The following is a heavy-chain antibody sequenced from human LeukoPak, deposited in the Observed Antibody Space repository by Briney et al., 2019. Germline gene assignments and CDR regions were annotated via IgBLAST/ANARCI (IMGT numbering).Heavy chain of an antibody. CDR1: GGSVSRSY. V-gene: IGHV4-59*08. D-gene: IGHD3-9*01. Sequence: AEPLSLPCTVSGGSVSRSYWSWLPQSPGKALEWIGYIDYSGTTNYNPANGSLVTITVNMSKTRFSLKLSSVTAADTVVYYGARHLSRAVDIWGQGTMVTVSA. J-gene: IGHJ3*02. CDR3: ARHLSRAVDI. CDR2: IDYSGTT.